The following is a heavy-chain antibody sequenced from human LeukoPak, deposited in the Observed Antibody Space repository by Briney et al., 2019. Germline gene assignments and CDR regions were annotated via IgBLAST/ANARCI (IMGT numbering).Heavy chain of an antibody. CDR1: GFTFSSHG. V-gene: IGHV3-30*18. CDR2: ISYDGSNK. D-gene: IGHD5-24*01. J-gene: IGHJ4*02. Sequence: GGSLRLSCAASGFTFSSHGMHWVRQTPGKGLEWVAVISYDGSNKYYVDSVKGRFNISRDNSKNTLYLQMNSLRVEDTAVYYCAKDFEMATVNYYFNYWGQGTLVTVSP. CDR3: AKDFEMATVNYYFNY.